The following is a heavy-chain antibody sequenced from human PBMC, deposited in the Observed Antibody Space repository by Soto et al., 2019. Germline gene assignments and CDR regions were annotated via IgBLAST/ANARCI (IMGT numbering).Heavy chain of an antibody. V-gene: IGHV1-46*03. Sequence: QVQLVQSGAEVKKPGASVKVSCKASGYTFTSYYVHWIRQAPGQGLEWMGIINASGGRTTYAPKLQGRVTMTRDTSTSTVYMELSSLTSEATATYFCGRILPPATFDYWGQGTLVTVSS. J-gene: IGHJ4*02. D-gene: IGHD2-21*02. CDR3: GRILPPATFDY. CDR1: GYTFTSYY. CDR2: INASGGRT.